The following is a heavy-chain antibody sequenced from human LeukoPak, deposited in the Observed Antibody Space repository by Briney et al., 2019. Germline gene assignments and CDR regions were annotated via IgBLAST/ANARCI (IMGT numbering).Heavy chain of an antibody. Sequence: GGSLRLSYAASGFTLSSYGMSLVRQAPGKGLEWVSAISGSGGSTYYADTVKGAFPISRDNTKNTLYLQMICLRAEDTTVYYCAKGGYRNGRYYYYYMDVWGEGTTVTVSS. CDR2: ISGSGGST. CDR1: GFTLSSYG. V-gene: IGHV3-23*01. D-gene: IGHD5-18*01. CDR3: AKGGYRNGRYYYYYMDV. J-gene: IGHJ6*03.